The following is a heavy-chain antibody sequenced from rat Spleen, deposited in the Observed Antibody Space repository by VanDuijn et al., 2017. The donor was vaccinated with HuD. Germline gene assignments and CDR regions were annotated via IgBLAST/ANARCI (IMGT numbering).Heavy chain of an antibody. D-gene: IGHD1-2*01. CDR2: ISYDGSST. V-gene: IGHV5-20*01. CDR3: TSSSPSGG. J-gene: IGHJ2*01. CDR1: GFTFSNYD. Sequence: EVQLVETGGGLVQPGRSMKLSCAASGFTFSNYDMAWVRQAPTKGLEWVASISYDGSSTYYPDSVKGRFTISRDNAKSTLYLQMNSLRSEDTATYYCTSSSPSGGWGQGVMVTVSS.